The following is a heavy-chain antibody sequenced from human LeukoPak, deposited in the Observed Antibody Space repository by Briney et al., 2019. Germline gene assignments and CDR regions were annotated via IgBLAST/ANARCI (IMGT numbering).Heavy chain of an antibody. CDR2: IRYDGSNK. J-gene: IGHJ4*02. Sequence: GGSLRLSCAASGFTFSSYGMHWVRQAPGKGLEWVAFIRYDGSNKYYADSVKGRFTISRDNSKTTLYLQMTSLRAEDTAVYYCAKDAYDFWSGYCAFDYWGQGTLVTVSS. CDR1: GFTFSSYG. CDR3: AKDAYDFWSGYCAFDY. V-gene: IGHV3-30*02. D-gene: IGHD3-3*01.